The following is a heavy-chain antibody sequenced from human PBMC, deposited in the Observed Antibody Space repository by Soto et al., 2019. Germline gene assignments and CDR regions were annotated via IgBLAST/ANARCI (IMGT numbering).Heavy chain of an antibody. CDR2: IYHSGST. D-gene: IGHD3-22*01. V-gene: IGHV4-4*02. CDR1: SCIG. CDR3: AIDKYYYDSSMYDAFEL. J-gene: IGHJ3*01. Sequence: SCIGGIWVRKPPGKGLEWIGEIYHSGSTNYNPSLKSRVTISVDKSKNQFSLKLSSVTAADTAVYYCAIDKYYYDSSMYDAFELCGQAAMVTFSS.